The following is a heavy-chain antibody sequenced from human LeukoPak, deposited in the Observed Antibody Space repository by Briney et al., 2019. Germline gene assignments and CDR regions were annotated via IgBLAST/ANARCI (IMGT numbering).Heavy chain of an antibody. J-gene: IGHJ4*02. CDR2: IYPFDSDT. D-gene: IGHD5-12*01. CDR1: GYSFTNYW. Sequence: GESLKISCKGSGYSFTNYWIGWVRQVPGKGLEWMGIIYPFDSDTRYGPSFQGQVTISADKSISTAYLQWSSLKASDTAMYFCARHRYSGSDTQGFDYWGQGALVTVSS. CDR3: ARHRYSGSDTQGFDY. V-gene: IGHV5-51*01.